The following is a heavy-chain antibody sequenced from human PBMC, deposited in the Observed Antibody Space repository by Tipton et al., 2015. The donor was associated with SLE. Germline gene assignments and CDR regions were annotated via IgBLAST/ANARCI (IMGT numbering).Heavy chain of an antibody. CDR3: AHDSSGYSYYFDY. D-gene: IGHD3-22*01. J-gene: IGHJ4*02. V-gene: IGHV3-49*04. CDR2: VRSKTYGGTA. CDR1: GFTFADYA. Sequence: SLRLSCTTSGFTFADYAINWVRQAPGKGLEWVGFVRSKTYGGTAEYAASVEGRFTISRDDSSSIVYLHMKSLKAEDTAVYYCAHDSSGYSYYFDYWGQGTLVTVSS.